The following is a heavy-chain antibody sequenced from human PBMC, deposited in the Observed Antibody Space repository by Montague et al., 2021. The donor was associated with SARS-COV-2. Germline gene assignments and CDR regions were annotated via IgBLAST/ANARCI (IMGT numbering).Heavy chain of an antibody. J-gene: IGHJ4*02. V-gene: IGHV4-39*02. CDR1: GGSISNSIYY. D-gene: IGHD5-18*01. CDR2: IYYTENT. CDR3: ARPGSGYSYGSGAFDY. Sequence: SQSLSLTCTVSGGSISNSIYYWDWIRHPPGMGLEWIGCIYYTENTNYNLSLESRVTISIDTSKNHLSLKRCSVTAADTAVYYCARPGSGYSYGSGAFDYWGQGTLVTVSS.